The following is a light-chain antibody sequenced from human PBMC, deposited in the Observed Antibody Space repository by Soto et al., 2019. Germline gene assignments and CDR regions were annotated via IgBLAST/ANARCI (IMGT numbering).Light chain of an antibody. CDR3: HEFITWPWT. J-gene: IGKJ1*01. CDR1: QGLNRN. CDR2: GAS. V-gene: IGKV3-15*01. Sequence: ETVLTQSPATLSVSPGETATLSCTTSQGLNRNLAWYQQKLGQAPRVLIYGASTRAAGIPARFSGSGSGTEFILTISRLQSQDFAGYDCHEFITWPWTFGQGTKVVIK.